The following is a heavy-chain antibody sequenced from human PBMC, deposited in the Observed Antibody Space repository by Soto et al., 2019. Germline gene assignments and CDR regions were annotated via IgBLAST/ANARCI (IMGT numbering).Heavy chain of an antibody. Sequence: GASVKVSCKASGYTFTSYGISWVRQVPGQGLEWMGWISAYNGNTNYAQKLQGRVTMTTDTSTSTAYMELRSLRSDDTAVYYCARSRHIAAADHNWFDPWGQGTLVTVSS. D-gene: IGHD6-13*01. V-gene: IGHV1-18*04. CDR3: ARSRHIAAADHNWFDP. CDR2: ISAYNGNT. CDR1: GYTFTSYG. J-gene: IGHJ5*02.